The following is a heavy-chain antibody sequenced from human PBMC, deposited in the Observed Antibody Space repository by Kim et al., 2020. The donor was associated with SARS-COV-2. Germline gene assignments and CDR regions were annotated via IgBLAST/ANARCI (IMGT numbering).Heavy chain of an antibody. D-gene: IGHD2-15*01. CDR2: IKSKRGGETT. CDR3: AKVKDMGSWSLDI. V-gene: IGHV3-15*01. Sequence: GGSLRLSCAASGFDFIPAWMTWVRQAPGKGLEWVGRIKSKRGGETTDYAAPVQGRFTISRDDSKYTVNLQMYSLKTEDTAVYYCAKVKDMGSWSLDIWGQGTLVTVSS. J-gene: IGHJ4*02. CDR1: GFDFIPAW.